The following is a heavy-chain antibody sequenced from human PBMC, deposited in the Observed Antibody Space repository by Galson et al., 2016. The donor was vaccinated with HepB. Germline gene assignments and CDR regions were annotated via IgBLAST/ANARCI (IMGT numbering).Heavy chain of an antibody. Sequence: SLRLSCAASGFTFSNAWMSWVRRAPGKGLERVGRITSKTDGGTTDYAAPVKGRFSISRDDSKNALYLQMNSLKTEDTAVYYCRYGMDVWGQGTMVTVSS. CDR3: RYGMDV. J-gene: IGHJ6*02. CDR2: ITSKTDGGTT. V-gene: IGHV3-15*01. CDR1: GFTFSNAW.